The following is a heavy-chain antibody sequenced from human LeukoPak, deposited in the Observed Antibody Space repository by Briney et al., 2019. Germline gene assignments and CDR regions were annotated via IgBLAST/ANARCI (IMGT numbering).Heavy chain of an antibody. J-gene: IGHJ4*02. CDR2: IWPDGINQ. CDR1: GFTFSNYG. CDR3: AKDCGGDCHVYC. D-gene: IGHD2-21*02. V-gene: IGHV3-30*02. Sequence: GGSLRLSCAASGFTFSNYGMHWVRQAPGKGLDWVAAIWPDGINQDYADSVRGRFTISRDNSKNILYLQMTGLGAEDTALYYCAKDCGGDCHVYCWGQGTLVTVSS.